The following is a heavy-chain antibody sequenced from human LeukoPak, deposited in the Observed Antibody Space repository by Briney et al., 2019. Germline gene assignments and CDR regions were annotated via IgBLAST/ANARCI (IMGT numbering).Heavy chain of an antibody. V-gene: IGHV1-69*05. CDR1: GGTFISYA. Sequence: SVKVSCKASGGTFISYAISWVRQAPGQGLEWMGGIIPIFGTANYSQNFQARVTITTDESTSTAYMELSSLRSEDTAVYYCARVMGSGSYYLFDYWGQGTLVTVSS. D-gene: IGHD1-26*01. CDR2: IIPIFGTA. J-gene: IGHJ4*02. CDR3: ARVMGSGSYYLFDY.